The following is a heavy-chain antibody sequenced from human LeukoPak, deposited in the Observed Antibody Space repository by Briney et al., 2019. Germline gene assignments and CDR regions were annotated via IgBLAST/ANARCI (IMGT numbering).Heavy chain of an antibody. V-gene: IGHV3-30-3*01. D-gene: IGHD3-22*01. Sequence: PGGSLRLSCAASGFTFSSYAMHWVRQAPGKGLEWVAVISYDGSNKYYADSVKGLFTISRDNSKNTLYLQMNSLRAEDTAVYYCARDTYYYDSSGYYSPQGYYYYGMDVWGQGTTVTVSS. CDR1: GFTFSSYA. CDR3: ARDTYYYDSSGYYSPQGYYYYGMDV. J-gene: IGHJ6*02. CDR2: ISYDGSNK.